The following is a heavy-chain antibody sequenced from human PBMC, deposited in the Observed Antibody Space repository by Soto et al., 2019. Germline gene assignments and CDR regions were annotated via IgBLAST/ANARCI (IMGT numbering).Heavy chain of an antibody. CDR1: GFIFRNYA. D-gene: IGHD2-2*01. CDR3: AKDLCSSSSCYYNYGMDV. V-gene: IGHV3-30*18. Sequence: QVQLVESGGGVVQPGRSLRLSCAASGFIFRNYAMHWVRQAPGKGLEWVAVISYDGSNKYYADSVKGRFTISRDNSKNTLYRQMNSLRAEDTAVYYGAKDLCSSSSCYYNYGMDVWGQGTTVTVSS. CDR2: ISYDGSNK. J-gene: IGHJ6*02.